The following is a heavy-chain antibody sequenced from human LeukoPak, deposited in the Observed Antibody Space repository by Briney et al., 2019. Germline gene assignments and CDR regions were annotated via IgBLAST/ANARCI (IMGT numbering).Heavy chain of an antibody. CDR2: INHSGST. CDR1: GGSFSGYY. CDR3: ARLLGVWWLQAFDP. J-gene: IGHJ5*02. D-gene: IGHD5-12*01. Sequence: SETLSLTCAVYGGSFSGYYWSWIRQPPGKGLEWIGEINHSGSTNYNPSLKSRVTISVDTSKNQFSLKLSSVTAADTAVYYCARLLGVWWLQAFDPWGQGTLVTVSS. V-gene: IGHV4-34*01.